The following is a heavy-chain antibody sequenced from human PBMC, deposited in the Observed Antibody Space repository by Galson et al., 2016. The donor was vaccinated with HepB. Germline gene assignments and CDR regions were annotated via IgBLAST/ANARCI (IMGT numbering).Heavy chain of an antibody. D-gene: IGHD1-26*01. CDR2: LTGTGEYT. Sequence: SLRLSCAASGFSFSSYAMSWVRRVPGRGLEWVSSLTGTGEYTFHADSVRGRFAISGDNSKNTVSLDMSSLNADDAGIYYCAKSAVGPYTRDPFDCWGPGTLVTVSS. CDR1: GFSFSSYA. CDR3: AKSAVGPYTRDPFDC. J-gene: IGHJ4*02. V-gene: IGHV3-23*01.